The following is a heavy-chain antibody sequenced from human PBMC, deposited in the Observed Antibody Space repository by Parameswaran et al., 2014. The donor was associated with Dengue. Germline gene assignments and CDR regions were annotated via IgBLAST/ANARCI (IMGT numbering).Heavy chain of an antibody. J-gene: IGHJ4*02. Sequence: VRQMPGKGLEWISYISVSGNTIYYADSVKGRFTISRDNAKNSLYLQMNSLRVEDTAVYYCARDWWPRRFDLWGQGTLVTVSS. V-gene: IGHV3-48*03. D-gene: IGHD2-15*01. CDR3: ARDWWPRRFDL. CDR2: ISVSGNTI.